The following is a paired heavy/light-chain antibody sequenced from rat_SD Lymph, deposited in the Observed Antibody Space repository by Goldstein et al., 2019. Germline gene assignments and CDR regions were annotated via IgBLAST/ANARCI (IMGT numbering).Light chain of an antibody. CDR1: EGVNSY. V-gene: IGKV3S11*01. CDR2: KAS. CDR3: QQSWNDLT. Sequence: DTVLTQSPALAVSPGERVSISCRASEGVNSYMHWYQQKPGQQPKLLIYKASNLASGVPARFSGSGSGTDFTLTIDPVEADDTATYFCQQSWNDLTFGSGTKLEIK. J-gene: IGKJ5*01.
Heavy chain of an antibody. CDR3: ASAPIWFAY. CDR1: GYTFTSYY. CDR2: INTGSGGT. V-gene: IGHV1-43*01. J-gene: IGHJ3*01. Sequence: QVQLQQSGAELAKPGSSVKISCKASGYTFTSYYISWIKQTTGQGLEYIGYINTGSGGTNYNEKFKGKATLTVDKSSSTAFMQLSSLTPDDSAVYYCASAPIWFAYWGQGTLVTVSS.